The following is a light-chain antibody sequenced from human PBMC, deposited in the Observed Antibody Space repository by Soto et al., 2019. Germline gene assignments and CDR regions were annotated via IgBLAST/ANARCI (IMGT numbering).Light chain of an antibody. V-gene: IGKV1-39*01. CDR2: AAS. CDR3: HQTYKIPWT. Sequence: DIQMTQSPSSLSASVGDRVTITCRASQSISSYLNWYQQKPGKAPNLLIYAASSLQSGVPSRFSGSGSGTDFNLTISSLQPEDFATYYCHQTYKIPWTFGQGTKVEIK. CDR1: QSISSY. J-gene: IGKJ1*01.